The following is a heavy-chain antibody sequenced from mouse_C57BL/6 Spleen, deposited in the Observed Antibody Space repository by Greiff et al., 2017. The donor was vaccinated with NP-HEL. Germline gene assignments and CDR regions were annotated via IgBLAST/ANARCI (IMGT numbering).Heavy chain of an antibody. CDR2: IWWDDDK. D-gene: IGHD1-1*01. CDR1: GFSLSTFGMG. CDR3: ARMEHYGSSPPECFDV. V-gene: IGHV8-8*01. J-gene: IGHJ1*03. Sequence: QVTLKVCGPGILQPSQTLSLTCSFSGFSLSTFGMGVGWIRQPSGKGLEWLAHIWWDDDKYYNPALKSRLTISKDTSKNQVFLKIANVDTADTATYYCARMEHYGSSPPECFDVWGTGTTVTVSS.